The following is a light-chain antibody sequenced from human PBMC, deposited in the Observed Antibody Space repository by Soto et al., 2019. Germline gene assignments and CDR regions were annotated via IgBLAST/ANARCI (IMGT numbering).Light chain of an antibody. Sequence: QSALTQPASVSGSPGQSITISCTGTSSDVGGYNYVSWYQHHPGKAPKLMIYEVTNRPSGVSNRFAGSKSGNTASLTISGLQAEDEGDYYRSSYTSSSTLVFGGGTKLTVL. CDR2: EVT. CDR3: SSYTSSSTLV. J-gene: IGLJ3*02. CDR1: SSDVGGYNY. V-gene: IGLV2-14*01.